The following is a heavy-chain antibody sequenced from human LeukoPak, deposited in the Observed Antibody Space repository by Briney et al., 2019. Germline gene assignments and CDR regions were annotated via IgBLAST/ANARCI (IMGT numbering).Heavy chain of an antibody. CDR1: GFTFSSYA. J-gene: IGHJ4*02. CDR3: AKDERNWNYNLASQTYD. D-gene: IGHD1-7*01. V-gene: IGHV3-23*01. Sequence: GGSLRLSCAASGFTFSSYAMSRVRQAPGKGLEWVSAISGSGGSTYYADSVKGRFTISRDNSKNTLYLQMNSLRAEDTAVYYCAKDERNWNYNLASQTYDWGQGTLVTVSS. CDR2: ISGSGGST.